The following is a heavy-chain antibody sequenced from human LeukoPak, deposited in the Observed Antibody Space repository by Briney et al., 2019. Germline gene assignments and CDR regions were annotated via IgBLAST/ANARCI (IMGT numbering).Heavy chain of an antibody. V-gene: IGHV3-48*01. J-gene: IGHJ6*03. D-gene: IGHD3-3*01. CDR3: AKSPSYDFWSGPREGMDV. CDR1: GFTFSSYS. CDR2: ISSSSSTI. Sequence: GGSLRLSCAASGFTFSSYSMNWVRQAPGKGLEWVSYISSSSSTIYYADSVKGRFTISRDNSKNTLYLQMNSLRAEDTAVYYCAKSPSYDFWSGPREGMDVWGKGTTVTVSS.